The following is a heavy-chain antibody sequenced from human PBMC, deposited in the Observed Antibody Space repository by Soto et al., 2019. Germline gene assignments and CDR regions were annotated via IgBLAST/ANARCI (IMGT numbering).Heavy chain of an antibody. CDR1: GLTFGSYV. D-gene: IGHD2-21*01. CDR2: ISGSGGTT. Sequence: EVQLLESGGGLVQPGGSLRLSCAASGLTFGSYVMSWVRQAPGKGLEWVSAISGSGGTTYYADSVRGRFTISRDNSENTLYLQMNSLSADATAVYYCAKDSPSHVGGWELPFDYCGQGTLVTVSS. CDR3: AKDSPSHVGGWELPFDY. J-gene: IGHJ4*02. V-gene: IGHV3-23*01.